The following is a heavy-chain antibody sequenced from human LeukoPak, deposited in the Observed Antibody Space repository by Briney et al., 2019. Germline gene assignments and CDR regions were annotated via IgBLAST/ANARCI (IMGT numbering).Heavy chain of an antibody. CDR2: ISGSGGST. Sequence: GGSLRLSCAASGFTFSSYAMSWVRQAPGKGLEWVSAISGSGGSTYYADSVKGRFTISRDNSKNTLYLQMNSLKAEDTAVYYCAKDGGLWVSAHWGDSWGRGTLVTVSS. V-gene: IGHV3-23*01. CDR1: GFTFSSYA. D-gene: IGHD7-27*01. J-gene: IGHJ4*02. CDR3: AKDGGLWVSAHWGDS.